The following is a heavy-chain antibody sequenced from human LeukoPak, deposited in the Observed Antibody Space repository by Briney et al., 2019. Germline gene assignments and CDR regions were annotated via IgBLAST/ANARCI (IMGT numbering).Heavy chain of an antibody. CDR1: GGTFSSYA. Sequence: SVKVSCKASGGTFSSYAISWVRQAPGQGPEWMGGIIPIFGTANYAQKFQGRVTITTDESTSTAYMELSSLRSEDTAVYYCARANCSSTSCFYYFDYWGQGTLVTVSS. V-gene: IGHV1-69*05. J-gene: IGHJ4*02. CDR3: ARANCSSTSCFYYFDY. D-gene: IGHD2-2*01. CDR2: IIPIFGTA.